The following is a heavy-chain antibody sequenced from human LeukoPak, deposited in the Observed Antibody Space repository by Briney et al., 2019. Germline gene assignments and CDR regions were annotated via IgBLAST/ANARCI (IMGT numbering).Heavy chain of an antibody. Sequence: SGTLSLTCAVSGVSISSGNWWNWVRQPPGKGLEWIGEIYHDETTNFNPSLKSRVTISVDTSKNQFSLKLSSVTAADTAVYYCAGKYYDFWSGYFPPFDPWGQGTLVTVSS. CDR1: GVSISSGNW. D-gene: IGHD3-3*01. V-gene: IGHV4-4*02. J-gene: IGHJ5*02. CDR2: IYHDETT. CDR3: AGKYYDFWSGYFPPFDP.